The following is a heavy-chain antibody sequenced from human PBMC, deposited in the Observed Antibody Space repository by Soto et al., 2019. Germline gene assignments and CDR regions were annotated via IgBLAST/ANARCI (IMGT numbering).Heavy chain of an antibody. CDR3: AKDIGYSGWNYFDY. V-gene: IGHV3-9*01. CDR1: GFTFDDYA. CDR2: ISWNSGSM. J-gene: IGHJ4*02. Sequence: EVQLVESGGGLVQPGRSLRLSCAASGFTFDDYAMHWVRQAPGKGLEWVSGISWNSGSMGYADSVKGRFTISRDNAKNSLYLQMNSLRAEDTALYYCAKDIGYSGWNYFDYWGQGTLVTVSS. D-gene: IGHD6-19*01.